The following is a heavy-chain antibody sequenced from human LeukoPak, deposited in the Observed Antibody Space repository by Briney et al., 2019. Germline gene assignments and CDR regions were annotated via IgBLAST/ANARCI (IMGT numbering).Heavy chain of an antibody. J-gene: IGHJ4*02. Sequence: GGSLRLSCAVSGFVVTTNYMSWVRQAPGKGLEWVSLLYSGGTTYYADSVQGRFTISRDNSKNTLLLQMNSLRAEDTAVYYCARYYYGAGSFDYWGQGTLVTVSS. CDR3: ARYYYGAGSFDY. V-gene: IGHV3-53*01. CDR2: LYSGGTT. D-gene: IGHD3-10*01. CDR1: GFVVTTNY.